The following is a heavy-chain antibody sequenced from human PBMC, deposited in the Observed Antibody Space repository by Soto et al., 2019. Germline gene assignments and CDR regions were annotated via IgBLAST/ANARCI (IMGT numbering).Heavy chain of an antibody. V-gene: IGHV1-18*04. CDR3: ANTATIELYTLSLRDA. CDR2: ISAYNGHT. CDR1: GHKECRDG. D-gene: IGHD1-26*01. J-gene: IGHJ3*01. Sequence: SVKASSRTSGHKECRDGAKRAHAAPGQGQKWMGWISAYNGHTNYAQKLQGRVTMTTDTSTSTAYMELRSLRSDDTAVYYCANTATIELYTLSLRDA.